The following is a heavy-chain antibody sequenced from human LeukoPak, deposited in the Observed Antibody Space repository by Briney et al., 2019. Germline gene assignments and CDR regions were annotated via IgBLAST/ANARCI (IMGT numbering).Heavy chain of an antibody. J-gene: IGHJ3*01. Sequence: SVKVSCEASEGTFSTYTISWVRQAPAQGLECMGRIIPILSIIHYAQNFQGRVTITADKSTTTSYMELSSLRSEDTAVYYCARSGWHCSSTSCYDFDLWGQGTLVAVSS. CDR2: IIPILSII. V-gene: IGHV1-69*02. CDR3: ARSGWHCSSTSCYDFDL. D-gene: IGHD2-2*01. CDR1: EGTFSTYT.